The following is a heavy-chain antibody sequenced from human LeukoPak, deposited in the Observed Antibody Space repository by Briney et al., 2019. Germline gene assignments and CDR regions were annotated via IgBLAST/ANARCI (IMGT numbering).Heavy chain of an antibody. D-gene: IGHD3-9*01. CDR3: ARGLTGYSL. V-gene: IGHV4-34*01. CDR2: INHSGST. Sequence: SETLSLTCTVSGGSISRYYWSWIRQPPGKGLEWIGEINHSGSTNYNPSLKSRVTISVDTSKNQFSLKLSSVTAADTAVYYCARGLTGYSLWGQGTLVTVSS. J-gene: IGHJ4*02. CDR1: GGSISRYY.